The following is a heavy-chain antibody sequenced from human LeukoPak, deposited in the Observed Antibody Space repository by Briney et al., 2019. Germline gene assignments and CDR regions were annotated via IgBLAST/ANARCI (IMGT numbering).Heavy chain of an antibody. D-gene: IGHD3-9*01. CDR3: ARDHRYFDYMDV. V-gene: IGHV3-21*01. J-gene: IGHJ6*03. CDR1: GFTFSSYS. CDR2: ISSSSSYI. Sequence: GGSLRLSCAASGFTFSSYSMNWVRQAPGKGLEWVSSISSSSSYIYYADSVKGRFTISRDNAKNSLYLQMNSLRAEDTAVYYCARDHRYFDYMDVWGKGTTVTVSS.